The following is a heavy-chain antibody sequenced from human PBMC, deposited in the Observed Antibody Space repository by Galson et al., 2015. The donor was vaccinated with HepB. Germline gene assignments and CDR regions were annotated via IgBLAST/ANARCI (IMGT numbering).Heavy chain of an antibody. V-gene: IGHV3-53*01. Sequence: SLRLSCAASGFTVRSNYVSWVRQAPGKGLEWVSVIYGGGNTYYADSMKGRFIISRDNSKNTLYLQMNGLRAEDTAVYYCAREGYGDYYFDYWGQGTLVTVSS. CDR1: GFTVRSNY. CDR2: IYGGGNT. D-gene: IGHD4-17*01. J-gene: IGHJ4*02. CDR3: AREGYGDYYFDY.